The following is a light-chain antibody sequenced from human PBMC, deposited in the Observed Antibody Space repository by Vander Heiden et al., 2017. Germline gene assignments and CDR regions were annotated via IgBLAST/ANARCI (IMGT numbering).Light chain of an antibody. Sequence: SSELPQDPAVAVSLGQTVRITCQGDGLTTYYASWYQQKPGQAPLLVIYDKNNRPSGIPERVSGSSSGNTAALTITGAQAEEEADYYCNSRDNSVNNLDVFGGGTNLTVL. CDR2: DKN. J-gene: IGLJ2*01. V-gene: IGLV3-19*01. CDR1: GLTTYY. CDR3: NSRDNSVNNLDV.